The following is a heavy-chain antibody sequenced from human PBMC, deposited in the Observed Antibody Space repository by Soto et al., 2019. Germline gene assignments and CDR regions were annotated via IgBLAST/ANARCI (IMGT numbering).Heavy chain of an antibody. J-gene: IGHJ6*03. CDR2: MYYSGST. CDR3: ARGPYYDLIWNYYYMDV. Sequence: QVQLQESGPGLVKPSETQSLSCSVSGGSISGHYWSWVRQTPGKGLEWIGYMYYSGSTNYNPSLKSRVTISVDTSKNHFSLRLTSVTAADTAVYYCARGPYYDLIWNYYYMDVWGKGTTVTVSS. V-gene: IGHV4-59*08. CDR1: GGSISGHY. D-gene: IGHD3-16*01.